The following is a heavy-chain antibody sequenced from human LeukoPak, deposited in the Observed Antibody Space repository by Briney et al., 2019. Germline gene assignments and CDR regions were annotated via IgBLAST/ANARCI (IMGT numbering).Heavy chain of an antibody. CDR2: IGYDGNNK. Sequence: GTSLRLSCAASGFTFSSYGMHWVRQAPGKGLEWVGVIGYDGNNKYYADSVKGRFTISRDNSKNTLYLQMNSLRAEDTAVYYCARSNPTSSYDSLAFDIWGQGTMVTVSS. J-gene: IGHJ3*02. CDR3: ARSNPTSSYDSLAFDI. D-gene: IGHD3-22*01. V-gene: IGHV3-30*03. CDR1: GFTFSSYG.